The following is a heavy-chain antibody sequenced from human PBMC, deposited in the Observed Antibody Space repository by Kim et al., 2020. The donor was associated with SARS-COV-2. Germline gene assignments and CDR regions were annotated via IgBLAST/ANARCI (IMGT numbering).Heavy chain of an antibody. CDR2: IYYSGST. J-gene: IGHJ5*02. D-gene: IGHD3-10*01. CDR3: ARDLSTARGVSWFDP. V-gene: IGHV4-61*01. CDR1: GGSVSSGSYY. Sequence: SETLSLTCTVSGGSVSSGSYYWSWIRQPPGKGLEWIGYIYYSGSTNYNPSLKSRVTISVDTSKNQFSPKLSSVTAADTAVYYCARDLSTARGVSWFDPWGQGTLVTVSS.